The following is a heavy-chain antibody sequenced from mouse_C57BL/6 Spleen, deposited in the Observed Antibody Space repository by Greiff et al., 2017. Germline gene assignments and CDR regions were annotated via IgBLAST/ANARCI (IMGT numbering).Heavy chain of an antibody. V-gene: IGHV1-7*01. CDR2: INPSSGYT. CDR1: GYTFTSYW. J-gene: IGHJ4*01. D-gene: IGHD2-4*01. Sequence: VQRVASGAELAKPGASVKLSCKASGYTFTSYWMHWVKQRPGQGLEWIGYINPSSGYTKYNQKFKDKATLTADKSSSTAYMQLSSLTYEDSAVYYCARSDYDYLYAMDYWGQGTSVTVSS. CDR3: ARSDYDYLYAMDY.